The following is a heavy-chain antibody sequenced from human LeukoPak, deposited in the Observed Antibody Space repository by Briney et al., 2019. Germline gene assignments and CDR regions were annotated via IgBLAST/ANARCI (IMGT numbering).Heavy chain of an antibody. CDR1: GFTFSSYE. Sequence: GGSLRLSCAASGFTFSSYEMNWVRQAPGKGLEWVSYISSSGSTIYYADSMKGRFTISRDNAKNSLYLQMNSLRAEDTAVYYCARGAEVVPATTNWFDPWGQGTLVTVSS. CDR3: ARGAEVVPATTNWFDP. V-gene: IGHV3-48*03. J-gene: IGHJ5*02. D-gene: IGHD2-2*01. CDR2: ISSSGSTI.